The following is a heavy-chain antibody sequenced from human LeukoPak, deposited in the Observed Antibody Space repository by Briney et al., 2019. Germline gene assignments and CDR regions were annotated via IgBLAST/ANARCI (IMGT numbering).Heavy chain of an antibody. CDR3: ARVGYSSSIDY. CDR2: INDSGST. D-gene: IGHD6-6*01. V-gene: IGHV4-34*01. CDR1: GGSFNGHY. J-gene: IGHJ4*02. Sequence: SETLSLTCAVYGGSFNGHYWSWIRQPPGKGLEWIGEINDSGSTNYNPSLKSRVTISVDTSKNQFSLKLSSVTAADTAVYYCARVGYSSSIDYWGQGTLVTVSS.